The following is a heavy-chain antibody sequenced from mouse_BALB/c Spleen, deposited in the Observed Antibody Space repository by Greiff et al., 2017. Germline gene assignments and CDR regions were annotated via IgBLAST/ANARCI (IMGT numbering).Heavy chain of an antibody. D-gene: IGHD4-1*01. V-gene: IGHV1-14*01. Sequence: EVQLQQSGPELVKPGASVKMSCKASGYTFTSYVMHWVKQKPGQGLEWIGYINPSTGYTEYNQKFKDKATLTADKSSSTAYMQLSSLTSEDSAVYYCARSAGTWFAYWGQGTLVTVSA. CDR3: ARSAGTWFAY. J-gene: IGHJ3*01. CDR2: INPSTGYT. CDR1: GYTFTSYV.